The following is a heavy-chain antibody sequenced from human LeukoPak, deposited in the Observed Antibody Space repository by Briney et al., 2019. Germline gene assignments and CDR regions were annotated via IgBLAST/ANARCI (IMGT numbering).Heavy chain of an antibody. V-gene: IGHV1-46*01. D-gene: IGHD3-3*01. CDR1: GYTFTSYY. CDR3: ASLDYDFWFRDAFDI. J-gene: IGHJ3*02. Sequence: ASVKVSCKASGYTFTSYYMHWVRQAPGQGLEWMGIINPSGGSTSYAQKFQGRVTMTRDTSTSTVYMELSSLRSEDTAVYYCASLDYDFWFRDAFDIWGQGTMVTVSS. CDR2: INPSGGST.